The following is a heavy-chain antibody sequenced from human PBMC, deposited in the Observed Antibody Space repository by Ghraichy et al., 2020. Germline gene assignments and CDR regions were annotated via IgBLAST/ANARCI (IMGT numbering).Heavy chain of an antibody. CDR2: IYSGGST. D-gene: IGHD4-17*01. CDR1: GFTVSSNY. CDR3: ARDRGYGEGFFDY. V-gene: IGHV3-53*01. J-gene: IGHJ4*02. Sequence: LSLTCAASGFTVSSNYMSWVRQAPGKGLEWVSVIYSGGSTYYADSVKGRFTISRDNSKNTLYLQMNSLRAEDTAVYYCARDRGYGEGFFDYWGQGTLVTVSS.